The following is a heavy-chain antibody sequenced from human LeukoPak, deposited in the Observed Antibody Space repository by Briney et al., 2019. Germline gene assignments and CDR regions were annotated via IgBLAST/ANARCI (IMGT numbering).Heavy chain of an antibody. CDR1: GFTFSSYA. J-gene: IGHJ4*02. V-gene: IGHV3-23*01. D-gene: IGHD3-16*01. CDR2: ISGSGGST. Sequence: GGSLRLSCAASGFTFSSYAMSWVRQAPGKGLEWVSAISGSGGSTCYADSVKGRFTISRDNSKNTLYLQMNSLRAEDTAVYYCAKVDDDYVWGSYPYYFDYWGQGTLVTVSS. CDR3: AKVDDDYVWGSYPYYFDY.